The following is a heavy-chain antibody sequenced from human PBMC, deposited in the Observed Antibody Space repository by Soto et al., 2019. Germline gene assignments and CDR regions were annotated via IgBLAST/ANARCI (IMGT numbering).Heavy chain of an antibody. J-gene: IGHJ4*02. V-gene: IGHV3-48*02. CDR2: ISSSSTTI. Sequence: EVPLVESGGGLVQPGGSLRLSCAASGFTFSSYGMNWVRQAPGKGLEWVSYISSSSTTIYYADSVKGRFTIFRDNAKNSLYLQLNSLRDEDTAVYYCARSLYYYDSSNYYGYWGQGTLVTVSS. CDR1: GFTFSSYG. D-gene: IGHD3-22*01. CDR3: ARSLYYYDSSNYYGY.